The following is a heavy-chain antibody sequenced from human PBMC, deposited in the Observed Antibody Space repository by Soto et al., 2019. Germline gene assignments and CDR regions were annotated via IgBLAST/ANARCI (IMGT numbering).Heavy chain of an antibody. CDR1: GFAFSSYS. D-gene: IGHD3-22*01. J-gene: IGHJ6*02. Sequence: PGGSLRLSCAASGFAFSSYSMNWVRQAPGKGLEWVSYISSSSTIYYADSVKGRFTISRDNAKNSLYLQMNSLRDEDTAVYYCARWTPYYYDSSGPYGMDVWGQGTTVTVSS. CDR2: ISSSSTI. V-gene: IGHV3-48*02. CDR3: ARWTPYYYDSSGPYGMDV.